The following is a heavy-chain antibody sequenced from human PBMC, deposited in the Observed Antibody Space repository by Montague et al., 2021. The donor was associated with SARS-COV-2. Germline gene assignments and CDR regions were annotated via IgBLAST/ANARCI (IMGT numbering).Heavy chain of an antibody. V-gene: IGHV4-61*02. CDR3: GRDVATGVVTVTGGFDA. D-gene: IGHD5-12*01. J-gene: IGHJ4*02. Sequence: TLSLTCTVSGDSISRGYYYWSWMRLPAGKGLEWSGRIYRSGSPNSNPSLKSRVILSVATSNDQFSMKMTSVTAAATAMYYCGRDVATGVVTVTGGFDAWGQGTLVTVSS. CDR1: GDSISRGYYY. CDR2: IYRSGSP.